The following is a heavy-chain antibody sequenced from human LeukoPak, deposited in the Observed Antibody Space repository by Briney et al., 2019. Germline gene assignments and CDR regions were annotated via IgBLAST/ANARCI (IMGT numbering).Heavy chain of an antibody. CDR3: TSSRGSSDFDY. J-gene: IGHJ4*02. Sequence: GTSLRLSCAASGFPFSRYAVHWVRQAPGKGLEWVALRSHDGGVEDYADSVKGRFTISRDNSRNTLYLQMNSLKPEDTAVYYCTSSRGSSDFDYWGQGTLVTVSS. V-gene: IGHV3-30-3*01. D-gene: IGHD3-10*01. CDR1: GFPFSRYA. CDR2: RSHDGGVE.